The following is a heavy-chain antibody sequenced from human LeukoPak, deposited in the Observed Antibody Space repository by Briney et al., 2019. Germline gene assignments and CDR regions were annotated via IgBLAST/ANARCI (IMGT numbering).Heavy chain of an antibody. CDR2: ISDSGST. D-gene: IGHD3-9*01. V-gene: IGHV4-4*07. J-gene: IGHJ4*02. Sequence: SETLSLTCTVSGGSISSYYWSWIRQPAGKGLELTGSISDSGSTHYNPSLKSRVTMSLDTSKNQFSLKLNSVTAADTAVYYCARDRLYDIVPGPFDYWGQGPLVTVSS. CDR3: ARDRLYDIVPGPFDY. CDR1: GGSISSYY.